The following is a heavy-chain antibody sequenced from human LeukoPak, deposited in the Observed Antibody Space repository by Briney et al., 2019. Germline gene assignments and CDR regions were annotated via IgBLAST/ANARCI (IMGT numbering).Heavy chain of an antibody. Sequence: GGSLRLSCAASGFTFSSYAMHWVRQAPGKGLEWVAVISYDGSNKYYADSVKGRFTISRDNSKNTLYLQMNSLRAEDTAVYYCARVRITATGTDWFDPWGQGTLVTVSS. V-gene: IGHV3-30*04. J-gene: IGHJ5*02. CDR1: GFTFSSYA. CDR3: ARVRITATGTDWFDP. D-gene: IGHD6-13*01. CDR2: ISYDGSNK.